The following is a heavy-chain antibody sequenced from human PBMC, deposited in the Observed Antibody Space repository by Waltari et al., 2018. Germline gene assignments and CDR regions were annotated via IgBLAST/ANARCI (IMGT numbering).Heavy chain of an antibody. CDR2: SNPRGGST. D-gene: IGHD2-21*01. V-gene: IGHV1-46*01. Sequence: QVQLVQSGAEVKKPGASVKISCKTSEYTFTSSYIHWVRQAPGQGLAWMGISNPRGGSTIDAQKFQGRVTMTRDTSTSTVYMELSSLRSDDTAVYYCALDTGALWMDVWGQGTTVTVSS. J-gene: IGHJ6*02. CDR1: EYTFTSSY. CDR3: ALDTGALWMDV.